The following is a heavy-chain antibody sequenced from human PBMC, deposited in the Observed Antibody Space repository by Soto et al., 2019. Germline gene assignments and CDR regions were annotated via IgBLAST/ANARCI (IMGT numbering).Heavy chain of an antibody. CDR2: ISHEGVMK. J-gene: IGHJ6*02. CDR3: AKREGQAWSRDHLYYYAMEV. V-gene: IGHV3-30*18. D-gene: IGHD3-3*01. Sequence: PGGSLRLSCTASVFTFESYGMHWVRQAPGNGLEWLAYISHEGVMKFYAGSVKGRFTISKDNSKNTLYLQLSSLRTDDTCVYYWAKREGQAWSRDHLYYYAMEVWGRGTTVTVSS. CDR1: VFTFESYG.